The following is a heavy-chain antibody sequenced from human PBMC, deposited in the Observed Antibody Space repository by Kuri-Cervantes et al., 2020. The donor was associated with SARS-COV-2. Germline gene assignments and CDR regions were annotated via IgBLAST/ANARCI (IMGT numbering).Heavy chain of an antibody. D-gene: IGHD4-11*01. CDR2: IDNSGAIT. CDR3: AKSDSYSNYVVYYYHYMDV. V-gene: IGHV3-23*01. Sequence: ETLSLTCAASAFTFSIYGMHWVRQTPGRGLEWVSAIDNSGAITQYADFVKGRFTISRDNSKSTVYLQVNSLRAEDTAVYYCAKSDSYSNYVVYYYHYMDVWGKGTTVTVSS. CDR1: AFTFSIYG. J-gene: IGHJ6*03.